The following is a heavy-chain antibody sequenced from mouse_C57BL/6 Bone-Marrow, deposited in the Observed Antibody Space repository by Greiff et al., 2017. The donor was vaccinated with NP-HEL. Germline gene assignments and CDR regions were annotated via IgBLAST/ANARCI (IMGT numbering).Heavy chain of an antibody. D-gene: IGHD1-1*01. Sequence: QVQLQQSGAELARPGASVKLSCKASGYTFTSYGISWVKQRTGQGLEWIGEIHPRSGNTYYNEKFKGKATLTADKSSSTAYMELRSLTSEDSAVYFCARKGITTVVAPYWGKGTTLTVSS. J-gene: IGHJ2*01. CDR2: IHPRSGNT. CDR3: ARKGITTVVAPY. V-gene: IGHV1-81*01. CDR1: GYTFTSYG.